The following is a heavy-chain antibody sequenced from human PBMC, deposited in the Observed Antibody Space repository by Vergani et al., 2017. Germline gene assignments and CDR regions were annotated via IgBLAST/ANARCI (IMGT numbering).Heavy chain of an antibody. Sequence: EVQLVESGGGLVKPGGSLRLSCAASGFTFSSYSMNWVHQAPGKGLEWVSSISSSSSYIYYADSVKGRFTISRDNAKNSLYLQMNSLRAEDTAVYYCARVRSSGWLDAFDIWGQGTMVTVSS. D-gene: IGHD6-19*01. CDR3: ARVRSSGWLDAFDI. CDR2: ISSSSSYI. V-gene: IGHV3-21*01. J-gene: IGHJ3*02. CDR1: GFTFSSYS.